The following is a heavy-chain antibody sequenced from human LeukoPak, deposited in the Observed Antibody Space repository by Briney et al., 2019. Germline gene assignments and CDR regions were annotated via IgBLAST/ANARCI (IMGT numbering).Heavy chain of an antibody. Sequence: GASVKVSCKASGYTFTSYGISWVRQAPGQGLEWMGWISAYNGNTNYAQKLQGRVTMTTDTSTSTAYMELRSLRSDDTAVYYCATAVDGIAVVATDYWGQGTLVTVSS. J-gene: IGHJ4*02. CDR1: GYTFTSYG. D-gene: IGHD6-19*01. V-gene: IGHV1-18*01. CDR2: ISAYNGNT. CDR3: ATAVDGIAVVATDY.